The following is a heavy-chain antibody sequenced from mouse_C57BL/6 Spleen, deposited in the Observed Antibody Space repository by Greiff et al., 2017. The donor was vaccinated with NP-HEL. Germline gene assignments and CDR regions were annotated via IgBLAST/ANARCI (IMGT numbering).Heavy chain of an antibody. CDR3: TGYCGSSSYWYFDV. D-gene: IGHD1-1*01. Sequence: VQLQQSGAELVRPGASVTLSCKASGYTFTDYEMHWVKQTPVHGLEWIGAIDPETGGTAYNQKFKGKAILTVDKSSRTAYMELRSLTSEDSAVYYCTGYCGSSSYWYFDVWGTGTTVTVSS. CDR1: GYTFTDYE. V-gene: IGHV1-15*01. J-gene: IGHJ1*03. CDR2: IDPETGGT.